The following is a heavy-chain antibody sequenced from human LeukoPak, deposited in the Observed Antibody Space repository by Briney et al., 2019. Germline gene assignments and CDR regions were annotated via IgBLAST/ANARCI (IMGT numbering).Heavy chain of an antibody. V-gene: IGHV3-21*01. D-gene: IGHD6-6*01. CDR1: GFTFSSYS. J-gene: IGHJ4*02. Sequence: GGSLRLSCAASGFTFSSYSMNWVRQAPGKGLEWVSSISSSSSYIYYADSVKGRFTISRDNAKNSLYLQVNSLRAEDTAVYYCARQYSSSSEVDYWGQGTPVTVSS. CDR2: ISSSSSYI. CDR3: ARQYSSSSEVDY.